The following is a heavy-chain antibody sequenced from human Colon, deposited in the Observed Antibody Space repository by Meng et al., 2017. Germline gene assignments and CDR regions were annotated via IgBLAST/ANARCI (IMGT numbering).Heavy chain of an antibody. J-gene: IGHJ4*02. CDR1: GGSVSSAGYQ. Sequence: APRQASGRGWVRPSETLSLICSVSGGSVSSAGYQWSWIRPPPGKGLEWIGYASTNYNPSLKSRVTISVDTSKNQFSLRLTSVTAADTAVYYCARDHMGSLDYWGQGILVTVSS. CDR3: ARDHMGSLDY. D-gene: IGHD1-26*01. CDR2: AST. V-gene: IGHV4-61*08.